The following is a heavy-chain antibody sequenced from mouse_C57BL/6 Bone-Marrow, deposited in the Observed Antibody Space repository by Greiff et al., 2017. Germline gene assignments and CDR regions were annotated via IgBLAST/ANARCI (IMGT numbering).Heavy chain of an antibody. CDR3: ASKSLGFDY. CDR2: IYPRSGNT. V-gene: IGHV1-81*01. Sequence: VQVVESGAELARPGASVKLSCSASGYTFTSYGISWVRQRPGQGLEWIGDIYPRSGNTYYNEKFKGKATLTADKSSSTAYLELRSLTSKDSAVYFCASKSLGFDYWGQGTTLTVSS. J-gene: IGHJ2*01. D-gene: IGHD6-1*01. CDR1: GYTFTSYG.